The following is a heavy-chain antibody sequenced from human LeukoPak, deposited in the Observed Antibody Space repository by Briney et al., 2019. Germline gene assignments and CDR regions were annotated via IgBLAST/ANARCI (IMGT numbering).Heavy chain of an antibody. CDR1: GGSFSGYS. CDR2: INHSGST. Sequence: SETLSLTCAVYGGSFSGYSWSWIRQPPGKGLEWIGEINHSGSTNYNPSLKSRVTISVDTSNNQVSLKLSSVTAADTAAYYCARAPHFFDTSGSRYYFDYWGQGALVTVSS. CDR3: ARAPHFFDTSGSRYYFDY. D-gene: IGHD3-22*01. J-gene: IGHJ4*02. V-gene: IGHV4-34*01.